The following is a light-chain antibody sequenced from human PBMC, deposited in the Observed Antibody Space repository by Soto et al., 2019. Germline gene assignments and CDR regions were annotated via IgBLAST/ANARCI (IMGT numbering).Light chain of an antibody. CDR1: QSISSK. CDR2: KAS. CDR3: QQYSSYPFT. V-gene: IGKV1-5*03. Sequence: DIQMTQSPPTLPATVGDRVTITCRASQSISSKLAWYQQKPGKAPKVLINKASSLQSGVPSRFSGSVSGTEFTITISSLQPDDFATYYCQQYSSYPFTFGGGTKVEIK. J-gene: IGKJ4*01.